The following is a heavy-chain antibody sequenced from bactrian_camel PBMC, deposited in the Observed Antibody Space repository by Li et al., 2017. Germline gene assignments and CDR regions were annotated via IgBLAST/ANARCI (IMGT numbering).Heavy chain of an antibody. V-gene: IGHV3S59*01. J-gene: IGHJ4*01. CDR3: AVASSSYRCGWAVVPGFDSF. D-gene: IGHD6*01. CDR2: IRRYSGTT. CDR1: GYTANTCS. Sequence: VQLVESGGGSVQAGGSLRLSCAASGYTANTCSMGWFRQAPGKEREGVAAIRRYSGTTFYADSVKGRFTISQDNAKTTLYLQMNNLKPEDTAVYYCAVASSSYRCGWAVVPGFDSFWGQGTQVTVS.